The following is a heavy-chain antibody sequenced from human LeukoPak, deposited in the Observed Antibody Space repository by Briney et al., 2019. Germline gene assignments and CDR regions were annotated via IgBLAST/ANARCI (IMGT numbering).Heavy chain of an antibody. CDR1: GGSISSYY. D-gene: IGHD3-10*02. V-gene: IGHV4-59*01. CDR3: ARAFMSFDY. J-gene: IGHJ4*02. CDR2: IYYSGST. Sequence: SETLSLTCTVSGGSISSYYWSRIRQPPGKGLEWIGYIYYSGSTNYNPSLKSRVTISVDTSKNQFSLKLSSVTAADTAVYYCARAFMSFDYWGQGTLVTVSS.